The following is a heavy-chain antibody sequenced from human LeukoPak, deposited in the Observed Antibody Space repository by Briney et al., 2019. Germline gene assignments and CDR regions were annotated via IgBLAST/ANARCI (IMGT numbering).Heavy chain of an antibody. CDR1: GFTFRSYD. D-gene: IGHD6-13*01. Sequence: GGSLRLSCAASGFTFRSYDMHWVRQAPGKGLEWVSGIRTAGEIYYPGSVRGRFTISRENAKNSLYLQMNSLRAGDTAVYYCARAAYSSTWYSRYFDLWGRGTLVTVSS. J-gene: IGHJ2*01. CDR3: ARAAYSSTWYSRYFDL. CDR2: IRTAGEI. V-gene: IGHV3-13*01.